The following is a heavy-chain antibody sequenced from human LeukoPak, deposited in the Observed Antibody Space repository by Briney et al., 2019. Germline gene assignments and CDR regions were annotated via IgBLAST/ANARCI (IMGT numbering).Heavy chain of an antibody. CDR3: AVTMVRGVESDY. D-gene: IGHD3-10*01. CDR1: GYTFTGYY. Sequence: ASVKVSCKASGYTFTGYYMHWVRQAPGQGLEWMGRINPNSGGTNYAQKFQGRVTMTRDTSISTAYMELSRLRSDDTAVYYCAVTMVRGVESDYWGQGTLVTVSS. CDR2: INPNSGGT. V-gene: IGHV1-2*06. J-gene: IGHJ4*02.